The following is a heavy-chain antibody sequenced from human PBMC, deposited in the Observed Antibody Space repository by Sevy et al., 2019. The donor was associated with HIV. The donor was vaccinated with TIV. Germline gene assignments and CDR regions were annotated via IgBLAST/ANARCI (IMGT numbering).Heavy chain of an antibody. D-gene: IGHD6-6*01. CDR1: GFTFSSYG. CDR3: ARGLAALPGYYYGMDV. V-gene: IGHV3-30-3*01. CDR2: ISYDGNNR. J-gene: IGHJ6*02. Sequence: GGSLRLSCAASGFTFSSYGVNWVRQAPGKGLEWVAVISYDGNNRYYADSVKGRFTISRDNSKNTLYLQMNSLRADDTAVYYCARGLAALPGYYYGMDVWGLGTTVTASS.